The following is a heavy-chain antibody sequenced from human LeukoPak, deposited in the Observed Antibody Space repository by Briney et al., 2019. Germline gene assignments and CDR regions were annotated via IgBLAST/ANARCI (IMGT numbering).Heavy chain of an antibody. CDR2: VYSSGST. CDR1: GGSFSGYY. D-gene: IGHD4-23*01. V-gene: IGHV4-59*08. J-gene: IGHJ3*02. CDR3: ARSGTRSGGAFDI. Sequence: PSETLSLTCAVYGGSFSGYYWSWIRQPPGKGLEWIAYVYSSGSTNYNPSLYSRVTISLDTSKNQFSLKLSSVTAADTAVYFCARSGTRSGGAFDIWGQGTMVTVSS.